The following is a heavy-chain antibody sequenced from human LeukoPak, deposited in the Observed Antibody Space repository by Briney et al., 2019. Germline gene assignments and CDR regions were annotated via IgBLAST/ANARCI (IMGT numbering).Heavy chain of an antibody. CDR2: IIPIFGTA. V-gene: IGHV1-69*13. CDR1: GGTFGSYA. Sequence: ASVKVSCKASGGTFGSYAISWVRQAPGQGLEWMGGIIPIFGTANYAQKFQGRVTITADESTSTAYMELSSLRSEDTAVYYCARDYYDILTGYHKFDYWGQGTLVTVSS. D-gene: IGHD3-9*01. J-gene: IGHJ4*02. CDR3: ARDYYDILTGYHKFDY.